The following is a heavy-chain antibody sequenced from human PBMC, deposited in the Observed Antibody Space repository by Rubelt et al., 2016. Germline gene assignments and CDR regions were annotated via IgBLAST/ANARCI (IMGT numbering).Heavy chain of an antibody. CDR2: IYPGDSDT. J-gene: IGHJ6*02. Sequence: LKISCKGSGYSFTSYWIGWVRQMPGKGLEWMGIIYPGDSDTRYSPSFQGQVTISADKSISTAYLQWSSLKASDTAMYYCARQGCGGDCYSSLGYYYYGMDVWGQGTTVTVSS. V-gene: IGHV5-51*01. D-gene: IGHD2-21*02. CDR1: GYSFTSYW. CDR3: ARQGCGGDCYSSLGYYYYGMDV.